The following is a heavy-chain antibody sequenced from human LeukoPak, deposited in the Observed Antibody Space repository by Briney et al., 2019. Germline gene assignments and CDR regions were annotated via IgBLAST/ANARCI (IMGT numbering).Heavy chain of an antibody. CDR2: IYTSGST. V-gene: IGHV4-61*02. D-gene: IGHD4-11*01. CDR1: GGSISSGSYY. J-gene: IGHJ4*02. Sequence: SQTLSLTCTASGGSISSGSYYWSWIRQPAGKGLEWIGRIYTSGSTNYNPSLKSRVTISVDTSKNQFSLKLSSVTAADTAVYYCAPKGGGYYSWGQGTLVTVSS. CDR3: APKGGGYYS.